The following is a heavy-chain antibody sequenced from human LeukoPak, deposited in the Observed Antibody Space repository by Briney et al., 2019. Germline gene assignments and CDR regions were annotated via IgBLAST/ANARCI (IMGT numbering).Heavy chain of an antibody. CDR1: GFTFSSYS. J-gene: IGHJ4*02. D-gene: IGHD1-26*01. Sequence: GGSLRLSCAASGFTFSSYSMNLVRQAPGKGLEWVSSISSSSSYIYYADSVKGRFTISRDNSKNTLYLQMNSLRAEDTAVYYCARGYSGSYRPWGQGTLVTVSS. CDR2: ISSSSSYI. CDR3: ARGYSGSYRP. V-gene: IGHV3-21*01.